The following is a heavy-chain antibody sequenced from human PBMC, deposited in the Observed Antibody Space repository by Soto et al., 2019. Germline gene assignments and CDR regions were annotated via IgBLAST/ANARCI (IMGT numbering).Heavy chain of an antibody. Sequence: PGGSLRLSCAASGFTFSSYAMSWVRQAPGKGLEWVSAISGSGGSTYYADSVKGRFTISRDNSKNTLYLQMNSLRAEDTAVYYCAKDPATGIAVAAIYYYYGMDVWGQGTTVTVSS. V-gene: IGHV3-23*01. CDR2: ISGSGGST. CDR3: AKDPATGIAVAAIYYYYGMDV. CDR1: GFTFSSYA. D-gene: IGHD6-19*01. J-gene: IGHJ6*02.